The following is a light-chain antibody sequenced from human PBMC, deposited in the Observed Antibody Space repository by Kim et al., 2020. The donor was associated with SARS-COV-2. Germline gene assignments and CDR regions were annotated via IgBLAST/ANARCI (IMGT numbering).Light chain of an antibody. V-gene: IGKV3-11*01. CDR1: ESVSTY. CDR2: DAS. CDR3: QQRVNWPSIT. Sequence: EIVLTQSPGTLSLSPGERATLSCRANESVSTYLAWFQQKPGQSPRLLIYDASNRAAGIPGRFSASGSGTDFTLTISSLEPEDFATYFCQQRVNWPSITFGQGTRLEIK. J-gene: IGKJ5*01.